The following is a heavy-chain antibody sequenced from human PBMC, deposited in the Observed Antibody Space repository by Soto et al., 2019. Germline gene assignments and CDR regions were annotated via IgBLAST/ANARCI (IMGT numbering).Heavy chain of an antibody. CDR1: GFSLSTSGVG. J-gene: IGHJ6*02. CDR2: IYWNDDK. D-gene: IGHD6-19*01. V-gene: IGHV2-5*01. Sequence: GSGPTLVNPTQILTLTCTFSGFSLSTSGVGVGWIRQPPGKALEWLALIYWNDDKRYSPSLKSRLTITKDTSKNQVVLTMTNMDPVDTATYYCAHFGPPGSGWYGYYYYGMDVWGQGTTVTVSS. CDR3: AHFGPPGSGWYGYYYYGMDV.